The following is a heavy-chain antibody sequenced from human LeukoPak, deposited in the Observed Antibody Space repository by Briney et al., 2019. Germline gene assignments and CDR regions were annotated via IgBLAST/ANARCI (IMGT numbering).Heavy chain of an antibody. Sequence: PGGSLRLSCAASGFTFSSYGMHWVRQAPGKGLEWVAVIWYDGSNKYYADSVKGRFTISRDNSKNTLYLQTNSLRAEDTAVYYCAREAYCSSTSCYFDYWGQGTLVTVSS. V-gene: IGHV3-33*01. J-gene: IGHJ4*02. CDR3: AREAYCSSTSCYFDY. D-gene: IGHD2-2*01. CDR1: GFTFSSYG. CDR2: IWYDGSNK.